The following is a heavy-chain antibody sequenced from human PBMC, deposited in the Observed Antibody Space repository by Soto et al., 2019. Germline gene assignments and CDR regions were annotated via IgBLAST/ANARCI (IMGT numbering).Heavy chain of an antibody. CDR2: IYPGDSDT. CDR1: GYNFANYW. V-gene: IGHV5-51*01. CDR3: ARPLQSTIVPRPRAFGF. J-gene: IGHJ4*02. D-gene: IGHD6-6*01. Sequence: PGESLKISCQTSGYNFANYWIAWVRQMPGKGLEWMGIIYPGDSDTRYSPSFQGQVTISADKSIRTAYLQWSSLKASDTAMYYCARPLQSTIVPRPRAFGFWGQGTLVTVSS.